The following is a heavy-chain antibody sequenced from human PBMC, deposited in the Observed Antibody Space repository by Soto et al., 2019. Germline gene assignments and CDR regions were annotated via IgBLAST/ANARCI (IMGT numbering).Heavy chain of an antibody. D-gene: IGHD3-10*01. CDR2: IIPILGIA. Sequence: ASVKVSCKASGGTFSSYTISWVRQAPGQGLEWMGRIIPILGIANYAQKFQGRVTITADKSTSTAYMELSSLRSEDTAVYYCARVWFGEFAYMDVWGKGTTVTVSS. CDR1: GGTFSSYT. J-gene: IGHJ6*03. CDR3: ARVWFGEFAYMDV. V-gene: IGHV1-69*02.